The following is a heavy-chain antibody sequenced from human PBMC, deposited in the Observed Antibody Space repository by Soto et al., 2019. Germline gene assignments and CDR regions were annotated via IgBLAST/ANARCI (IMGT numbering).Heavy chain of an antibody. CDR3: ATGPGGFGEFSLDY. CDR1: GGAINTYY. J-gene: IGHJ4*01. D-gene: IGHD3-10*01. CDR2: IYSGGST. V-gene: IGHV4-4*07. Sequence: QVQLQEWGPGLVKPSETLSLTCTVSGGAINTYYWCWIRQAAGQGLEWIGRIYSGGSTNYNPSLMSRVAVSVDMSKNQFSLKLSSVTAADTAVYYCATGPGGFGEFSLDYWGHGTLVTVSS.